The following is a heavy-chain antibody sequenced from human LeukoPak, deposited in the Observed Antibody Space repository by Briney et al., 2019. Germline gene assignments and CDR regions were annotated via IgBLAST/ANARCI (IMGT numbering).Heavy chain of an antibody. D-gene: IGHD6-19*01. J-gene: IGHJ5*02. CDR3: AKKAGSGWFWFDP. V-gene: IGHV3-23*01. CDR1: GFTFSSYA. Sequence: GGSLRLSCAASGFTFSSYAMSWVRQAPGKGLEWVSGISGSGGSTYYAGSVKGRFTISRDNSKNTLYLQMKSLRAEDTAVYYCAKKAGSGWFWFDPWGQGTLVTVSS. CDR2: ISGSGGST.